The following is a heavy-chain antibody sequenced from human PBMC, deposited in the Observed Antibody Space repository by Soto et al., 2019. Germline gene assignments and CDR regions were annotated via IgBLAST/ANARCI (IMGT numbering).Heavy chain of an antibody. J-gene: IGHJ6*02. CDR3: ARGAVTNLYYYYYGMDV. D-gene: IGHD4-4*01. V-gene: IGHV4-31*03. CDR2: FYNRESA. CDR1: GGSISSGGYY. Sequence: PSETLSLTCTVSGGSISSGGYYWSWIRQHPGKGLVWVGYFYNRESAFYNPSLKSRVTISVDTSKNQCSLKLSSVTAADTAVYYCARGAVTNLYYYYYGMDVWGQGTTVTVSS.